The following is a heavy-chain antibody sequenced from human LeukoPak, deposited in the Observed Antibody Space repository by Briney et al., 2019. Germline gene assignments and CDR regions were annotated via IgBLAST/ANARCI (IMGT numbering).Heavy chain of an antibody. J-gene: IGHJ4*02. CDR3: ARDGGSDIVATITPDY. Sequence: ASVKVSCKASGYTFTGYYMHWVRQAPGQGLEWMGWINPNSGGTNYAQKFQGRVTMTRDTSISTAYMELSRLRSDDTAVYYCARDGGSDIVATITPDYWGQGTLVTVSS. V-gene: IGHV1-2*02. D-gene: IGHD5-12*01. CDR1: GYTFTGYY. CDR2: INPNSGGT.